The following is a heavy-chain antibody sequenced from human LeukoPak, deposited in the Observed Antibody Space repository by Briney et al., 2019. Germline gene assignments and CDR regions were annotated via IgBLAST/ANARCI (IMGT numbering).Heavy chain of an antibody. D-gene: IGHD2-2*02. CDR2: ISAYNGNT. J-gene: IGHJ6*03. CDR1: GYTFTSYG. Sequence: ASMKVSCKASGYTFTSYGISWVRQAPGQGLEWMGWISAYNGNTNYAQKLQGRVTMTTDTSTSTAYMELRSLRSDDTAVYYCAREKYQLLYPYYYYYMDVWGKGTTVTVSS. CDR3: AREKYQLLYPYYYYYMDV. V-gene: IGHV1-18*01.